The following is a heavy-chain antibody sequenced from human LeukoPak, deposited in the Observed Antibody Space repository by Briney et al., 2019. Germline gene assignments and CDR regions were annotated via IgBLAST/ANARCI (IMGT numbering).Heavy chain of an antibody. CDR3: ARGGISAVDGVVIKYYYYYYGMDV. CDR2: IYYSGST. D-gene: IGHD3-3*01. J-gene: IGHJ6*02. Sequence: PSETLSLTCTVSGGSISSSSSYWGWIRQPPGKGLEWIGSIYYSGSTYYNPSLKSRVTISVDTSKNQFSLKLSSVTAADTAVYYCARGGISAVDGVVIKYYYYYYGMDVWGQGTTVTVSS. CDR1: GGSISSSSSY. V-gene: IGHV4-39*01.